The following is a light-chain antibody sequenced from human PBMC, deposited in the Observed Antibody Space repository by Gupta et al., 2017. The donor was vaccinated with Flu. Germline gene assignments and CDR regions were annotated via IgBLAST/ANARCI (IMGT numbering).Light chain of an antibody. Sequence: QSXLTXXRXVSXXXGXSXXIFCTGTSGDVGAYDYVSWYQQHPGKAPKLMIFEVTKRPSEVPDRFSGSKSGNTASLTISGLQADDEADYYCCSYAGTYTWAFGGGTKLTVL. CDR3: CSYAGTYTWA. CDR1: SGDVGAYDY. CDR2: EVT. V-gene: IGLV2-11*01. J-gene: IGLJ3*02.